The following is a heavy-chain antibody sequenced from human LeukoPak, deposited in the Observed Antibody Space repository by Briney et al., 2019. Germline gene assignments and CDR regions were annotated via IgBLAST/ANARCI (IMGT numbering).Heavy chain of an antibody. CDR3: AGGGDSGGYYYPMFDY. Sequence: SETLSLTCTVSGGSISSYYWSWIRQPPGKGLEWIRYIYYSGSTNYNPSLKSRVTISVDTSKNQFSLKLNSVTAADTAVYYCAGGGDSGGYYYPMFDYWGQGTLVTVSS. J-gene: IGHJ4*02. V-gene: IGHV4-59*01. CDR1: GGSISSYY. CDR2: IYYSGST. D-gene: IGHD3-22*01.